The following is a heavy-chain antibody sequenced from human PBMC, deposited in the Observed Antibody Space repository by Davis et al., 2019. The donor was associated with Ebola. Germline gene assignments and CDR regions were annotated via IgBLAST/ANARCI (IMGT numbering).Heavy chain of an antibody. CDR1: GFTFTSYW. J-gene: IGHJ4*02. D-gene: IGHD3-16*01. V-gene: IGHV3-7*03. CDR2: IKQDGSEK. Sequence: GESLKISCAASGFTFTSYWVSWVRPSPGKGLEWVANIKQDGSEKDYVDSVKGRFTISRDNAKNSLYLQMNSLRAEDTAVYYCAKDRGSESCWGRGDYWGQGTLVTVSS. CDR3: AKDRGSESCWGRGDY.